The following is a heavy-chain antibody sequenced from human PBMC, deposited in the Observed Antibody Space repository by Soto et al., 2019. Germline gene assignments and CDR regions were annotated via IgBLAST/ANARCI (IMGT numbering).Heavy chain of an antibody. CDR2: ISSSSSYT. D-gene: IGHD1-26*01. J-gene: IGHJ3*02. CDR3: VGGSYYYAFDI. Sequence: QVQLVESGGGLVKPGGSLRLSCAASGFTFSDYYMSWIRQAPGKGLEWVSYISSSSSYTNYADSVKGRFTISRDNAKNSLYLQMNSLSAEDTAVYYCVGGSYYYAFDIWGQGTMVTVSS. CDR1: GFTFSDYY. V-gene: IGHV3-11*06.